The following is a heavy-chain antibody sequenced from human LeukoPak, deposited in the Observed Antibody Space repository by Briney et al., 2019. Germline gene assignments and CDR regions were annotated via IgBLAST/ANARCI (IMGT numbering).Heavy chain of an antibody. V-gene: IGHV3-33*01. CDR1: EFTFSSYG. CDR2: IWYDGSNK. D-gene: IGHD3-16*02. Sequence: PGRSLRLSCAASEFTFSSYGMHRVRQAPGKGLEWVAVIWYDGSNKYYADSVKGRFTISRDNSKNTLYLQMNSLRAEDTAVYYCARDNGDDYVWRSYPITYYFDYCGQGSLVTVSS. J-gene: IGHJ4*02. CDR3: ARDNGDDYVWRSYPITYYFDY.